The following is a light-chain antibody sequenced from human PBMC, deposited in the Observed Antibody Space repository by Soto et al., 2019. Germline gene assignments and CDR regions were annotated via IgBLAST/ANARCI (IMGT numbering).Light chain of an antibody. J-gene: IGKJ4*01. CDR1: QSVSSY. CDR2: DAS. CDR3: QQRSNRPPT. V-gene: IGKV3-11*01. Sequence: EIVLTQSPATLSLSPGERATLSCRASQSVSSYLAWNQQKPGQAPRLLIYDASNRATGIPARFSGSGSGTDFTLTISSLEPEDFSVYYCQQRSNRPPTFGGGTKVEIK.